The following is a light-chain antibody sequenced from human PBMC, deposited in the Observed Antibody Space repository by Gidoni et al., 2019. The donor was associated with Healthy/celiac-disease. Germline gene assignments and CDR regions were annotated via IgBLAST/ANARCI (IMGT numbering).Light chain of an antibody. Sequence: DIQMTQSPSTLSASVGDRVTITCRASQSISSWLAWYQQKPGKGPKLLNYKASSLESGVPSRFSGRGSGKGFHFNHRHLEADDFGTYLRQADNRYSLYTFGQGTKLEIK. J-gene: IGKJ2*01. CDR1: QSISSW. V-gene: IGKV1-5*03. CDR2: KAS. CDR3: QADNRYSLYT.